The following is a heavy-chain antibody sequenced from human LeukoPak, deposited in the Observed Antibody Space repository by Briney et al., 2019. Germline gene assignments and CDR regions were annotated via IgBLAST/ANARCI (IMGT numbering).Heavy chain of an antibody. CDR3: ASALSGYGYFDY. J-gene: IGHJ4*02. V-gene: IGHV4-39*01. D-gene: IGHD5-12*01. CDR1: GGSISSSSYY. CDR2: MYYSGST. Sequence: PSETLSLTCTVSGGSISSSSYYWGWIRQPPGKGLEWIGSMYYSGSTYHNPSLKSRVTISVDTSKNQFSLKLSSVTAADTAVYYCASALSGYGYFDYWGQGTLVTVSS.